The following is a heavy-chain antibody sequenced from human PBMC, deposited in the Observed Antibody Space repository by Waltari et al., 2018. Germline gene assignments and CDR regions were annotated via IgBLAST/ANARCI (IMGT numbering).Heavy chain of an antibody. Sequence: QVQLQESGPGLVKPSQTLSLTCTVSGGSISSGSYYWSWIRQPAGKGLEWIGYIYTSWSTNSNPSLKSGVTISVDTSKNQFSLKLSSVTAADTAVYYCAREAQLVVFDPWGQGTLVTVSS. CDR2: IYTSWST. CDR3: AREAQLVVFDP. J-gene: IGHJ5*02. CDR1: GGSISSGSYY. V-gene: IGHV4-61*09. D-gene: IGHD6-13*01.